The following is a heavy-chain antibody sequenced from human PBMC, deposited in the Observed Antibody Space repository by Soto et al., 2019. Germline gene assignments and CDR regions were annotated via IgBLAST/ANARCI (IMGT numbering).Heavy chain of an antibody. V-gene: IGHV4-4*02. D-gene: IGHD7-27*01. Sequence: QVQLQQSGPGLVKPLGTLSLTCGVSGDSITTYKWWTWVRQTPGRGLEWIGEIYDSGNTRYNPSLRSRVTISKDTAKNQLSLKLNSVTVADTAVYYCAPCQLGEYYYAMDMWGQGTTVTVSS. CDR3: APCQLGEYYYAMDM. CDR2: IYDSGNT. CDR1: GDSITTYKW. J-gene: IGHJ6*02.